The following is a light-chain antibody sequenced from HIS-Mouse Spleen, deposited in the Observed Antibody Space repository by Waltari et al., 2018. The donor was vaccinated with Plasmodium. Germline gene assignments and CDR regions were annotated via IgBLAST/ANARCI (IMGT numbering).Light chain of an antibody. CDR3: QQRSNWPPLT. V-gene: IGKV3-11*01. CDR1: QSVSSY. Sequence: EIVLTQSPATLSLSPGERANLSCRASQSVSSYLAWYQQKPGQAPRRRIYDASNRATGIPARFSGSGSGTDFTLTISSLEPEDFAVYYCQQRSNWPPLTFGGGTKVEIK. J-gene: IGKJ4*01. CDR2: DAS.